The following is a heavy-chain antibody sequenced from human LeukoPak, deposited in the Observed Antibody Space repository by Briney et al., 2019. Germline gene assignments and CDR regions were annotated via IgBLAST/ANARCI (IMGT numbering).Heavy chain of an antibody. J-gene: IGHJ4*02. D-gene: IGHD1-26*01. CDR2: ITIGSKYI. CDR3: ATDTSGSYLDY. Sequence: GGSLRLSCAASGFTFGRYSMNWVRQAPGEGLDWVSSITIGSKYIFYTDSVKGRFTISRDNAKSSLYLQMDSLRAEDTVVYYCATDTSGSYLDYWGQGILVTVSS. CDR1: GFTFGRYS. V-gene: IGHV3-21*01.